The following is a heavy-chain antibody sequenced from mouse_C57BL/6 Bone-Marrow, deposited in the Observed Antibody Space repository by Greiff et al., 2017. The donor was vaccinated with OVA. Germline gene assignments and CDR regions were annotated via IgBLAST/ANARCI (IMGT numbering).Heavy chain of an antibody. CDR2: IRNKANGYTT. CDR3: ARSPPYSYFDV. CDR1: GFTFTDYY. Sequence: EVKVVESGGGLVQPGGSLSLSCAASGFTFTDYYMSWVRQPPGKALEWLGFIRNKANGYTTEYSASVKGRFTISRDNSQSILYLQMNALRAEDSATYYCARSPPYSYFDVWGTGTTVTVSS. J-gene: IGHJ1*03. V-gene: IGHV7-3*01.